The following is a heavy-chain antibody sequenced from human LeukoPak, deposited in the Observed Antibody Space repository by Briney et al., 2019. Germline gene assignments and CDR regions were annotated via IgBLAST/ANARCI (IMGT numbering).Heavy chain of an antibody. V-gene: IGHV3-30-3*01. D-gene: IGHD3-9*01. CDR3: ARLRNTDYYSTLYYFDY. Sequence: SGGSLRLSCAASGFTFSSYAMHWVRQAPGKGLEWVAVISYDGSNKYYADSVKGRFTISRDNSKNTLYLQMNSLRAEDTAVYYCARLRNTDYYSTLYYFDYWGQGTLVTVSS. CDR2: ISYDGSNK. J-gene: IGHJ4*02. CDR1: GFTFSSYA.